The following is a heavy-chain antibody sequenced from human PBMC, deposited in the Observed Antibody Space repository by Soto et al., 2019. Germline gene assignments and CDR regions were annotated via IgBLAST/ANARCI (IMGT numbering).Heavy chain of an antibody. Sequence: PWGSLRLSCAASGFSFSSYAMSWVRQAPGKGLEWVSGIRVSGGSTQYADSVKGRFTVSRDNSKNTLYLQMNSLRAEDTAVYYCAKDRCCSGGSCYWFDPWGQGTLVTVSS. CDR2: IRVSGGST. V-gene: IGHV3-23*01. CDR3: AKDRCCSGGSCYWFDP. CDR1: GFSFSSYA. D-gene: IGHD2-15*01. J-gene: IGHJ5*02.